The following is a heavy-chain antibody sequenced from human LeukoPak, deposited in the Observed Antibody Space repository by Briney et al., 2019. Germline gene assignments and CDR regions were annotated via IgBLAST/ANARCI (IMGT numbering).Heavy chain of an antibody. CDR1: GITFSSYG. CDR3: AKNRRASGDYAGAFDY. D-gene: IGHD4-17*01. V-gene: IGHV3-30*02. CDR2: IGYDRNSK. J-gene: IGHJ4*02. Sequence: GGSLRLSCAAYGITFSSYGIHWVRQAPGKGLEWVAFIGYDRNSKHYADSVKGRFTISGDNSKNTLYLQMNSLRTEDTAVYYCAKNRRASGDYAGAFDYWGQGTLVTVSS.